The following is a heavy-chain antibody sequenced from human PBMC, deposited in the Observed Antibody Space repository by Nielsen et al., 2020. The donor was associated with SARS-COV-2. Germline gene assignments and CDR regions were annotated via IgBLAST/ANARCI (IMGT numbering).Heavy chain of an antibody. CDR3: ARDRQWELLRDYYYGMDV. J-gene: IGHJ6*02. CDR2: ISYDGSNK. Sequence: GESLKISCAASGFTFSSYGMHWVRQAPGKGLEWVAVISYDGSNKYYADSVKGRFAVSRDNSKNTLYLQMNSLRAEDTAVYYCARDRQWELLRDYYYGMDVWGQGTTVTVSS. V-gene: IGHV3-30*03. D-gene: IGHD1-26*01. CDR1: GFTFSSYG.